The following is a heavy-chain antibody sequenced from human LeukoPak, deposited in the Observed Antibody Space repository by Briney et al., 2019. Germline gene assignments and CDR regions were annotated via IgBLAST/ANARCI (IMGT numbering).Heavy chain of an antibody. D-gene: IGHD3-3*01. V-gene: IGHV3-21*01. CDR1: GFTFSSYS. Sequence: PGGSLRLSCAASGFTFSSYSMNWVRQAPGKGLEWVSSISSSSSYIYYADSVKGRFTISRDNAKNSLYLQMNSLRDEDTAVYYCARDKEAAVDFWSGYYPLWGQGTLVTVSS. CDR3: ARDKEAAVDFWSGYYPL. J-gene: IGHJ4*02. CDR2: ISSSSSYI.